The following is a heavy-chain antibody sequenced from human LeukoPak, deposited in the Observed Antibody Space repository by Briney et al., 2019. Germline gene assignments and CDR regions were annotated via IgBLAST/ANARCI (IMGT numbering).Heavy chain of an antibody. Sequence: GGSLRLSCAVSGLIFSNYDMHWVRQAPGKGLEWVAFIHYDGINKYYTDSVKGRFTISRDNSKNTLYLQMNSLRAEDTAVYYCARRAGAYSHPYDYWGQGTLVTVSS. J-gene: IGHJ4*02. CDR2: IHYDGINK. D-gene: IGHD4/OR15-4a*01. CDR3: ARRAGAYSHPYDY. V-gene: IGHV3-30*02. CDR1: GLIFSNYD.